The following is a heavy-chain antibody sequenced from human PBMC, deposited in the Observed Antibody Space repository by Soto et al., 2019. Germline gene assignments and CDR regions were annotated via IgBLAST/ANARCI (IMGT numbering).Heavy chain of an antibody. D-gene: IGHD1-26*01. CDR2: ITGRGDST. Sequence: EVQLLESGGGLVQPGGSLRLSCAASGFPFSDHAMHWVRQTPGKGLEWVSAITGRGDSTYYADSVKGRFTISRDNSKSTVYLQMMSLRAEDTAVYYCAKDLYVQPPSGWFDPWGQGTVVTVSS. V-gene: IGHV3-23*01. J-gene: IGHJ5*02. CDR3: AKDLYVQPPSGWFDP. CDR1: GFPFSDHA.